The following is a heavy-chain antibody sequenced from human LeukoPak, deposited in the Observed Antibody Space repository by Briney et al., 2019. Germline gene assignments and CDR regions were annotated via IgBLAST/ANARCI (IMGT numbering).Heavy chain of an antibody. CDR2: FDPEDGET. CDR3: ATVRCSSTSCYLDY. D-gene: IGHD2-2*01. Sequence: ASVKVSCKVSGYTFTELSMHWVRQAPGKGLEWMGGFDPEDGETIYAQKFQGRVTMTEDTSTDTAYMELSSLRSEDTAVYYCATVRCSSTSCYLDYWGQGTLVTVSS. V-gene: IGHV1-24*01. J-gene: IGHJ4*02. CDR1: GYTFTELS.